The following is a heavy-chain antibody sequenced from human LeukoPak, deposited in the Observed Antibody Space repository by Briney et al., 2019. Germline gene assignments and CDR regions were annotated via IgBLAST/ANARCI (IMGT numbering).Heavy chain of an antibody. J-gene: IGHJ2*01. CDR3: ARDHYYDSSGYYKPRYWYFDL. V-gene: IGHV1-18*01. CDR1: GYTFTSYG. CDR2: ISPYNGNT. D-gene: IGHD3-22*01. Sequence: APVKVSCKASGYTFTSYGVTWVRQAPGQGLEWMGWISPYNGNTNYAQKLQGRVTMTTDTSTSTAYMELSSLRSEDTAVYYCARDHYYDSSGYYKPRYWYFDLWGRGTLVTVSS.